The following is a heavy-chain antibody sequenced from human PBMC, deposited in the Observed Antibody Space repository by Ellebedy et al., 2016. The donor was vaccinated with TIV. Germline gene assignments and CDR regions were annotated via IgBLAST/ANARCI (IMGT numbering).Heavy chain of an antibody. J-gene: IGHJ1*01. D-gene: IGHD6-19*01. Sequence: GESLKISXVASGFTFTNYAMGWVCQAPGKGLEWVSLISGSGGSTYYADSVKGRFTISRDNSKNTLYLLMNSLRADDTAVYYCAKRDLVAGAGECWGQGTLVTVSS. CDR3: AKRDLVAGAGEC. CDR2: ISGSGGST. V-gene: IGHV3-23*01. CDR1: GFTFTNYA.